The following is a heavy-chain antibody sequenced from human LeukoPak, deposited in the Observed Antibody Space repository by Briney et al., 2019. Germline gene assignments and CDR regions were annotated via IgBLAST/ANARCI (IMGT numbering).Heavy chain of an antibody. CDR3: ARHSNYYGSGSYLSPVDY. CDR2: IYTSGST. CDR1: GGSISYFY. V-gene: IGHV4-4*07. D-gene: IGHD3-10*01. Sequence: SETLSLTCTVSGGSISYFYWSWIRQPAGKGLEWIGRIYTSGSTNYNPSLKSRVTMSVDTSKNQFSLKLSSVTAADTAVYYCARHSNYYGSGSYLSPVDYWGQGTLVTVSS. J-gene: IGHJ4*02.